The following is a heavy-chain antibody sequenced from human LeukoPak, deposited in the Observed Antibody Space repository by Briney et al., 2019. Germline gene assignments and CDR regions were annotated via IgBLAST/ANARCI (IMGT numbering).Heavy chain of an antibody. D-gene: IGHD3-22*01. CDR1: GYTFTSYD. CDR2: MNPNSGNT. Sequence: GASVKVSCKTSGYTFTSYDINWVRQATGQGLEWMGWMNPNSGNTGYAQKFQGRVTITRNTSISTAYMELSSLRSEDTAVYYCARAPYYYDKGLDYWGQGTLVTVSS. CDR3: ARAPYYYDKGLDY. J-gene: IGHJ4*02. V-gene: IGHV1-8*03.